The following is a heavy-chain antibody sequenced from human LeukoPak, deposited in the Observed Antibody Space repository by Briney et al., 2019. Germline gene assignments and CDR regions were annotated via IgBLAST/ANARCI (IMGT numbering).Heavy chain of an antibody. D-gene: IGHD4-23*01. J-gene: IGHJ4*02. CDR3: ARAYGAKYSFDS. Sequence: SETLSLTCTVSGGSISSYYWSWIRQPPGKGLEWIGEIIHSGSTNYNPSLKSRVTLSVDTSKNQFSLKVSSVTAADTGVYYCARAYGAKYSFDSWGQGTLVTVSS. CDR2: IIHSGST. V-gene: IGHV4-34*12. CDR1: GGSISSYY.